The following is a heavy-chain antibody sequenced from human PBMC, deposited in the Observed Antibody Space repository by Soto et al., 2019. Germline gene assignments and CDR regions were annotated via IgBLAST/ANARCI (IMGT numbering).Heavy chain of an antibody. CDR1: GGSISSIDYF. J-gene: IGHJ5*02. CDR3: ARVMAAMQNWLDP. D-gene: IGHD2-2*01. V-gene: IGHV4-30-4*01. CDR2: IYHTGTT. Sequence: PSETLSLTCSVSGGSISSIDYFWSWIRQPPGKGLEWIGFIYHTGTTYYNPSLRSRVTISIDTSKSQFSMKLNSVTAADTAVYYCARVMAAMQNWLDPWGQGTLVTFSS.